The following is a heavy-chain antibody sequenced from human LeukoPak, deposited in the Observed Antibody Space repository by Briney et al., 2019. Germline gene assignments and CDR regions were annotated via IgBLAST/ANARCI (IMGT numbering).Heavy chain of an antibody. CDR3: ARGSAFDV. CDR1: GDSVSDNIAA. CDR2: AYYRSKWYF. J-gene: IGHJ3*01. Sequence: SQTLSLTCAISGDSVSDNIAAWNWVRQSPSRGLEWLGRAYYRSKWYFDYAVSLKSRMIINPDTSKNQFSLQLKSVTPEDTAVYYCARGSAFDVWGQGTVVTVSS. V-gene: IGHV6-1*01.